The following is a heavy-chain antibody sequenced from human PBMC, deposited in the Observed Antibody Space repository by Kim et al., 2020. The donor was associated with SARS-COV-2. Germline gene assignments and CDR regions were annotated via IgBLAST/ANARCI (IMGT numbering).Heavy chain of an antibody. CDR1: GFTFSSYS. J-gene: IGHJ4*02. CDR2: ISSSSSYI. D-gene: IGHD3-10*01. CDR3: ARNELLWFGDLPGY. Sequence: GGSLRLSCAASGFTFSSYSMNWVRQAPGKGLEWVSSISSSSSYIYYADSVKGRFTISRDNAKNSLYLQMNSLRAEDTAVYYCARNELLWFGDLPGYWGQGTLVTVSS. V-gene: IGHV3-21*01.